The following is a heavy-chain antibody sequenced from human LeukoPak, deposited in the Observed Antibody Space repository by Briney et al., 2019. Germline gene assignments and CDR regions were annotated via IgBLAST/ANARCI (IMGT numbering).Heavy chain of an antibody. D-gene: IGHD3-16*02. V-gene: IGHV3-23*01. CDR2: ISGSGGST. J-gene: IGHJ4*02. Sequence: GSLRLSCAASGFTFSSYAMSWVRQAPGKGLEWVSAISGSGGSTYYADSVKGRFTISRDNSKNTLYLQMNSLRAEDTAVYYCAKDRTRIMITFGGVIVTAFDYWGQGTLVTVSS. CDR1: GFTFSSYA. CDR3: AKDRTRIMITFGGVIVTAFDY.